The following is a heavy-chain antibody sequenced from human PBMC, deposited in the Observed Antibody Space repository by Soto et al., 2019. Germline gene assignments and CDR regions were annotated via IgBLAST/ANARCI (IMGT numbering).Heavy chain of an antibody. CDR2: IWFDVSYK. V-gene: IGHV3-33*01. J-gene: IGHJ6*02. D-gene: IGHD3-3*01. CDR1: GFPFSHFG. Sequence: LXLSGAGSGFPFSHFGVHSLRQAPCKDLEWVAGIWFDVSYKYYTDSVKGRFTISRDNSKNTLFLQMNSLRAEDTGIYYCARSSVYGVVKYGIDVWGQGPTVTVSS. CDR3: ARSSVYGVVKYGIDV.